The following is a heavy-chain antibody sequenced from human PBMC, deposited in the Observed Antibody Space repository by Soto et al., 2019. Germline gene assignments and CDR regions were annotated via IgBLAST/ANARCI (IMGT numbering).Heavy chain of an antibody. D-gene: IGHD2-21*01. J-gene: IGHJ4*02. CDR2: IYYSGST. Sequence: SETLSLTCTVSGVSISSYYWSWIRQPPGKGLEWIGYIYYSGSTNYNPSLKSRVTISVDTSKNQFSLKLSSVTAADTAVYYCARQPPDCGGDCWLDYWGQGTLVTVSS. V-gene: IGHV4-59*08. CDR3: ARQPPDCGGDCWLDY. CDR1: GVSISSYY.